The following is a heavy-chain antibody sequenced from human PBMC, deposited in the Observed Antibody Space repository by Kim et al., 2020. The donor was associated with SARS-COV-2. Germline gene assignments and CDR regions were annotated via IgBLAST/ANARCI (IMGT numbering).Heavy chain of an antibody. CDR2: ISAYNGNT. J-gene: IGHJ3*02. D-gene: IGHD3-22*01. CDR1: GYTFTSYG. CDR3: ARGLERITMIVVVQDAFDI. Sequence: ASVKVSCKASGYTFTSYGISWVRQAPGQGLEWMGWISAYNGNTNYAQKLHGRVTMTTDTSTSTAYMELRSLRSDDTAVYYCARGLERITMIVVVQDAFDIWGQGTMVTVSS. V-gene: IGHV1-18*01.